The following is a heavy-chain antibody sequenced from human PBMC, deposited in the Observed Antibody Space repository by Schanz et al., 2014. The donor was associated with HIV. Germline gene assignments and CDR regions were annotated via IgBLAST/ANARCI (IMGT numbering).Heavy chain of an antibody. J-gene: IGHJ4*02. D-gene: IGHD3-10*01. CDR1: GLTFSTYA. Sequence: EVQLLESGGGLVQPGGSLRLSCEASGLTFSTYAMSWVRQAPGKGLEWVSVISGSGLSTYYADSVKGRFTISRDNSKNTLYLQMNSLRAEDTAVYYCAKGQRGVVRVSILFWVQGTLVTVSS. CDR2: ISGSGLST. CDR3: AKGQRGVVRVSILF. V-gene: IGHV3-23*01.